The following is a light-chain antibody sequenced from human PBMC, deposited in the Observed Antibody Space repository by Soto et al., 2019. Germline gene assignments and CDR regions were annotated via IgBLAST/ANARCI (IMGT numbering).Light chain of an antibody. Sequence: EIVLTQSPGTLSLSPGERATLSCRASQSVSNNYLAWYQQKPGQAPRLLIYGASNRATGIPDRFSGSGSGTDFTLTISRLEPEDFAVYFCQQYDDWLRLTFGGGAKVDIK. J-gene: IGKJ4*01. CDR3: QQYDDWLRLT. CDR1: QSVSNNY. V-gene: IGKV3-20*01. CDR2: GAS.